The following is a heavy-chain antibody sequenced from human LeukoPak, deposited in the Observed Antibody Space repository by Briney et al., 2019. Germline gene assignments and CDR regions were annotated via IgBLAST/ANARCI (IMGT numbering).Heavy chain of an antibody. V-gene: IGHV3-30*07. J-gene: IGHJ4*02. D-gene: IGHD6-6*01. CDR3: ARAGQQFVPVGVDY. Sequence: GGSLRLSCAASGFSFSTYVMHWVRQAPGKGLEWVAVISSDGSNQYYADSVKGRFTISRDNSKNTLFLQMDSLRAEDTAVYYCARAGQQFVPVGVDYWGQGTLVAVSS. CDR2: ISSDGSNQ. CDR1: GFSFSTYV.